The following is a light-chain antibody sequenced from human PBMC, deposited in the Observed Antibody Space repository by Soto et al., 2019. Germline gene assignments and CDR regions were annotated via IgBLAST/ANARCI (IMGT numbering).Light chain of an antibody. Sequence: EIVLTQSPGTLSLSPGERATLSCRASQSVSSSYLAWYQQKPGQTPRLLFYGASSRATGIPDRFSGSGSGTDFTLNISRLEPEDFAVYYCQQYGSSPFTFGPGTKVDIK. CDR2: GAS. CDR1: QSVSSSY. CDR3: QQYGSSPFT. J-gene: IGKJ3*01. V-gene: IGKV3-20*01.